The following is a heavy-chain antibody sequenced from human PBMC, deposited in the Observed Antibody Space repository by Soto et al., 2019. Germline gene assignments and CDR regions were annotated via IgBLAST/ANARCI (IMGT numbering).Heavy chain of an antibody. CDR2: ISKSGDVT. J-gene: IGHJ4*02. CDR1: GFIFTSYA. CDR3: AKAPNWNYESGYFDF. V-gene: IGHV3-23*01. Sequence: GSLRLSCAASGFIFTSYAMSWVRQAPGKGLEWVSTISKSGDVTYYADSVKGRFTISRDNSKSTLYLQMNSLRVDDTAVYYCAKAPNWNYESGYFDFWGQGTLVTVSS. D-gene: IGHD1-7*01.